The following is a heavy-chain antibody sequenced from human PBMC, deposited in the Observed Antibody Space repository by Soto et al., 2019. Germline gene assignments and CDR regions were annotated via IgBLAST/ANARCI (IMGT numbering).Heavy chain of an antibody. D-gene: IGHD5-12*01. J-gene: IGHJ4*02. V-gene: IGHV3-74*01. CDR2: IKSDGSSP. CDR1: GFTFNSSW. CDR3: ARGGDGRSLDY. Sequence: EVQLVESGGGLVQPGGSLRLSCAASGFTFNSSWMHWVRHSPGKGLVWVSHIKSDGSSPSYADSVKGRFTISRDNARNPLYLQMNSLRDADTAMYCCARGGDGRSLDYGGQGTLVTVSS.